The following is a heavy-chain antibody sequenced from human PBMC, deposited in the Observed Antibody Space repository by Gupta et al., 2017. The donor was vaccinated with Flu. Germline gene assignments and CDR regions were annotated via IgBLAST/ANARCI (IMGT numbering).Heavy chain of an antibody. CDR3: ASGRGRIFGVVTMEYFDY. V-gene: IGHV4-31*03. CDR2: IYYSGST. D-gene: IGHD3-3*01. Sequence: QVQLQESGPGLVKPSQTLPLTCTVSGGSISSGGYYWSWLRQHPGKGLEWIGYIYYSGSTYYNPSLKSRVTISVDTSKNQFSLKLSSVTAADTAVYYCASGRGRIFGVVTMEYFDYWGQGTLVTGSS. J-gene: IGHJ4*02. CDR1: GGSISSGGYY.